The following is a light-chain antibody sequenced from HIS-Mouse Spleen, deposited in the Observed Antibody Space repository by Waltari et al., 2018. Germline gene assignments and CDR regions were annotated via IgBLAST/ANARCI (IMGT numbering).Light chain of an antibody. J-gene: IGLJ3*02. CDR2: EGS. V-gene: IGLV2-23*01. CDR3: CSYAGSSTWV. CDR1: SSDVGSYNL. Sequence: QSALTQPASVSGSPGQSITISCTGTSSDVGSYNLVSWYQQHPGKAPKRMTYEGSKRPSGVSNRFSGSKSGNTVSLTISGLQAEDEADYYCCSYAGSSTWVFGGGTKLTVL.